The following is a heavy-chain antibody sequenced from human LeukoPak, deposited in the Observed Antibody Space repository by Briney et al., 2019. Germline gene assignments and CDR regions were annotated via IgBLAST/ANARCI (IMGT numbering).Heavy chain of an antibody. CDR2: IFYRGST. CDR3: ARNPETASFDY. V-gene: IGHV4-31*03. Sequence: SQTLSLTCTVSGASVTSGGNYWGWVRQHPGKGLEWIGYIFYRGSTYYNPSLESRVTISFDTSKNQVSLNLNSVTDADTAVYYCARNPETASFDYWGQGTLVTVSS. CDR1: GASVTSGGNY. J-gene: IGHJ4*02. D-gene: IGHD1-1*01.